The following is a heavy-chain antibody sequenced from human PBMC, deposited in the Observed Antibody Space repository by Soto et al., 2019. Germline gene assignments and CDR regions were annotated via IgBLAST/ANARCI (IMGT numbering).Heavy chain of an antibody. J-gene: IGHJ6*02. Sequence: ASVKVSCKVSGYTLTELSMHWVRQAPGKGLEWMGGFDPEDGETIYAQKFQGRVTMTEDTSTDTAYMELSSLRTEDTAVYYCARAPVRGTAMVIRYGMDVWGQGTTVTVSS. V-gene: IGHV1-24*01. D-gene: IGHD5-18*01. CDR1: GYTLTELS. CDR2: FDPEDGET. CDR3: ARAPVRGTAMVIRYGMDV.